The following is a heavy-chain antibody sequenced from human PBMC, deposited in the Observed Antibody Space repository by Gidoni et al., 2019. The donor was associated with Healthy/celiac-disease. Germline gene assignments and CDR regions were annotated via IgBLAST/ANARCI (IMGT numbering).Heavy chain of an antibody. CDR2: ISSSSSYI. Sequence: EVQLVESGGGLVNPGGSLRPSCAASGFTFSSYSMNWVRQAPGKGLEWVASISSSSSYIYYADSVKGRFTISRDNAKKSLYLQMNSLRAEDTAVYYCARDDDVVPAAIGTRPYDYWGQGTLVTVSS. CDR3: ARDDDVVPAAIGTRPYDY. V-gene: IGHV3-21*01. D-gene: IGHD2-2*01. J-gene: IGHJ4*02. CDR1: GFTFSSYS.